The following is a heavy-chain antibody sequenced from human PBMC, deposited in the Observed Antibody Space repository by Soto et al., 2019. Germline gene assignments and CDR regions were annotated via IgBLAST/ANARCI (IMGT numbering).Heavy chain of an antibody. V-gene: IGHV3-9*01. CDR2: ISWNSGSI. D-gene: IGHD3-9*01. CDR1: GFTFDDYA. J-gene: IGHJ3*02. Sequence: GGSLRLSCAASGFTFDDYAMHWVRQAPGKGLEWVSGISWNSGSIGYADSVKGRFTISRDNAKNSLYLQMNSLRAEDTALYYCAKNVHEYYDVLTGHQDVFDIWGQGTMDTVSS. CDR3: AKNVHEYYDVLTGHQDVFDI.